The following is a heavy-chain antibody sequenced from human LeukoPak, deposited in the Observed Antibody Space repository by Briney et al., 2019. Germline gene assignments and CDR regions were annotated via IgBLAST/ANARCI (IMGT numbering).Heavy chain of an antibody. Sequence: PSETLSLTCTVSGASLSSFYWSWIRQPAGKGLEWIGRIYTSGSTNYNPSLKSRVTISVDKSKNQFSLKLSSVTAADTAVYYCARDPSYNWFDPWGQGTLVTVSS. CDR1: GASLSSFY. CDR2: IYTSGST. V-gene: IGHV4-4*07. J-gene: IGHJ5*02. CDR3: ARDPSYNWFDP.